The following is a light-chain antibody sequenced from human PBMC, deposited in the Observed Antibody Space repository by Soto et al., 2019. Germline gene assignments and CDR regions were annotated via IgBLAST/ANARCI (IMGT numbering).Light chain of an antibody. Sequence: DIQLTQSPSFLSASVGDTVTITCRASQGMSTYLAWYQQKPGKVPKLLIRSASTLQSGVTPRFSGGGSVTEFTLTLSTLQPDDSGIYSCQLLNGDPLVFGGGTNVEI. V-gene: IGKV1-9*01. CDR3: QLLNGDPLV. CDR1: QGMSTY. J-gene: IGKJ4*01. CDR2: SAS.